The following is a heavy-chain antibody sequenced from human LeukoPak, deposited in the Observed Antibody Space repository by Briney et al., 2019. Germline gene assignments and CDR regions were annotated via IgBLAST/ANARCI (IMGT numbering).Heavy chain of an antibody. Sequence: PSETLSLTCTVSGGSISSYYWSWIRQPPGKGLEWIGYIYYSGSTNYNPSLKSRVTISVDTYKNQFSLKLSSVTAADTAVYYCARGFCDSSRTIDYWGQGTLVTVSS. D-gene: IGHD6-13*01. CDR3: ARGFCDSSRTIDY. J-gene: IGHJ4*02. V-gene: IGHV4-59*08. CDR2: IYYSGST. CDR1: GGSISSYY.